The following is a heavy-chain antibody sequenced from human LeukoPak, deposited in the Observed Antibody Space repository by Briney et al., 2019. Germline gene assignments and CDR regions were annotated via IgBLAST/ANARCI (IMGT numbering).Heavy chain of an antibody. J-gene: IGHJ4*02. Sequence: SETLSLTCTVSGGSISSSSYYWGWIRQPPGKGLEWIGSIYYSGSTYYNPSLKSRVTISVDTSKNQFSLKLSSVTAADTAVYYCARGRYLTTLGGAAAGFLDSWGQGTLVTVSS. V-gene: IGHV4-39*07. CDR3: ARGRYLTTLGGAAAGFLDS. D-gene: IGHD6-13*01. CDR2: IYYSGST. CDR1: GGSISSSSYY.